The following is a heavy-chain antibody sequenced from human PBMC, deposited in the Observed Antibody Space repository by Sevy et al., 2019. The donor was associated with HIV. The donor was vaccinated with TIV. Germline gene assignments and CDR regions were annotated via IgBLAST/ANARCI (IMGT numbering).Heavy chain of an antibody. J-gene: IGHJ4*02. CDR2: INHSGST. D-gene: IGHD3-3*01. CDR3: ARGGFWSGYYPFDY. CDR1: GGSFSGYY. V-gene: IGHV4-34*01. Sequence: SETLSLTCAVYGGSFSGYYWSWIRQPPGKGLEWIGEINHSGSTNYNPSLKSRVTISVDTSKNQFSLKLSSVPAADTAVYYCARGGFWSGYYPFDYWGQGTLVTVSS.